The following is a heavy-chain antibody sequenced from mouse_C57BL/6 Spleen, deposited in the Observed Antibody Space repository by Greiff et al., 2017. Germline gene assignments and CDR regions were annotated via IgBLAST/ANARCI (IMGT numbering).Heavy chain of an antibody. CDR3: ARRGVMGLDY. J-gene: IGHJ2*01. D-gene: IGHD2-1*01. CDR2: IDPSDSET. CDR1: GYTFTSYW. V-gene: IGHV1-52*01. Sequence: QVQLQQPGAELVRPGSSVKLSCKASGYTFTSYWMHWVKQRPIQGLEWIGNIDPSDSETHYNQKFKDKATLTVDKSSSTAYMQLSSLTSEDSAVYYCARRGVMGLDYWGQGTTLTVSS.